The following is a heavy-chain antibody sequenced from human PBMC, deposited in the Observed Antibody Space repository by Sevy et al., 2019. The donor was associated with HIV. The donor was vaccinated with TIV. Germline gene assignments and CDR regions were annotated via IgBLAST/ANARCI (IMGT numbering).Heavy chain of an antibody. CDR3: ARADSIAVAGTLDY. D-gene: IGHD6-19*01. V-gene: IGHV4-61*01. Sequence: SETLSLTCTVSGGYVSSGSYYWSWIRQPPGKRLEWIGYIYYSGSTNYNPSLKSRVTISVDTSKNQFSLKLSSVTAADTAVYYCARADSIAVAGTLDYWGQGTLVTVSS. CDR2: IYYSGST. CDR1: GGYVSSGSYY. J-gene: IGHJ4*02.